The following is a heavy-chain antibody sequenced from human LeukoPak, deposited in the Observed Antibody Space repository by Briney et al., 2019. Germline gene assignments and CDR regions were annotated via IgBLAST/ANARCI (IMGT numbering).Heavy chain of an antibody. Sequence: ASVTASCKASGYTFTGYYMHWVRQAPGQGLEWMGWINPNSGGTNYAQKFQGWVTMTRDTSISTAYMELSRLRSDDTAVYYCARSICSSTSCYLGGFDPWGQGTLVTVSS. CDR2: INPNSGGT. D-gene: IGHD2-2*01. V-gene: IGHV1-2*04. CDR3: ARSICSSTSCYLGGFDP. J-gene: IGHJ5*02. CDR1: GYTFTGYY.